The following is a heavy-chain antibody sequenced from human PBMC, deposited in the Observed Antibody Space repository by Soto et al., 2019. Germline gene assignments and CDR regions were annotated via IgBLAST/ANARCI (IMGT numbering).Heavy chain of an antibody. Sequence: QVELKQSGAAVKKPGASVKVSCRASGYTFANYGITWVRLAPGQGLQWMGWISGHDGKTKSNKNLQGRITMTTDTSTNTADLELKNLKSEDTAIYYCARDSAFLFGSTGYFDYWGQGTLVSVSS. CDR2: ISGHDGKT. CDR1: GYTFANYG. V-gene: IGHV1-18*04. CDR3: ARDSAFLFGSTGYFDY. J-gene: IGHJ4*02. D-gene: IGHD2-15*01.